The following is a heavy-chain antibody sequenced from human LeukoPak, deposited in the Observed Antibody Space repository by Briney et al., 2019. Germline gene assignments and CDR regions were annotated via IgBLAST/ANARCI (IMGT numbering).Heavy chain of an antibody. V-gene: IGHV4-59*01. CDR3: ARGSGAAGYFDY. D-gene: IGHD6-13*01. CDR1: GGSISSYH. CDR2: IYYSGST. J-gene: IGHJ4*02. Sequence: SETLSLTCTVSGGSISSYHWYWIRQPPGKGLEWIGYIYYSGSTNYNPSLKSRVTISVDTSKNQFSLKLSSVTAADTAVYYCARGSGAAGYFDYWGQGTLVTVSS.